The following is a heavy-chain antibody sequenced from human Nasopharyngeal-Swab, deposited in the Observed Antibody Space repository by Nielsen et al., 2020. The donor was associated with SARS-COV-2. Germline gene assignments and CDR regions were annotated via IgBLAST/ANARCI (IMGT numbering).Heavy chain of an antibody. Sequence: GESLKISCAASGFTFSSYDINWVRQATGQGLEWMGWMNPNSGNTGYAQKFQGRVTMTRNTSISTAYMELSSLRSEDTAVYYCARGPSVPYSSTTHYYYYGMDVWGQGTTVTVSS. CDR1: GFTFSSYD. J-gene: IGHJ6*02. V-gene: IGHV1-8*01. CDR3: ARGPSVPYSSTTHYYYYGMDV. CDR2: MNPNSGNT. D-gene: IGHD6-13*01.